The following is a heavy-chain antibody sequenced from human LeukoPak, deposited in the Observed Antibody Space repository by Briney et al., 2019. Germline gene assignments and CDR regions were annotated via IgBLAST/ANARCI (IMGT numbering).Heavy chain of an antibody. Sequence: SETLSLICAVSGYSISSGYYWGWIRQPPGKGLEWIGSIYHSGSTYYNPSLKSRVTISVDTSKNQFSLKLSSVTAADTAVYYCARLTRKIDYWGQGTLVTVSS. J-gene: IGHJ4*02. CDR3: ARLTRKIDY. D-gene: IGHD3-16*01. CDR2: IYHSGST. V-gene: IGHV4-38-2*01. CDR1: GYSISSGYY.